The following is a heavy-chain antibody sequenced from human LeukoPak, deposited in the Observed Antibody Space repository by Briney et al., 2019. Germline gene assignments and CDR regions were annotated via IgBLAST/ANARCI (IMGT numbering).Heavy chain of an antibody. CDR1: GLTFSNSA. CDR2: IVVGSGNT. V-gene: IGHV1-58*02. D-gene: IGHD2-21*01. Sequence: ASVKVSCKASGLTFSNSAIQWVRQARGQRLEWIGWIVVGSGNTNYARKLQDRVTITRDMSTSTAYMELSGLRTEDTAVYYCAADTLQIASWGQGTLVTVSS. CDR3: AADTLQIAS. J-gene: IGHJ4*02.